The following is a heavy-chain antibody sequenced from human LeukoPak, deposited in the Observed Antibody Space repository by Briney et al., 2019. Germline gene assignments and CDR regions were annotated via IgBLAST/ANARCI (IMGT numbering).Heavy chain of an antibody. J-gene: IGHJ3*02. CDR2: ISYSGST. V-gene: IGHV4-39*07. Sequence: PSETLSLTCTVSGGSISSSSYYWGWIRQPPGKGLEWIGSISYSGSTYYNPSLKTRVTISVDTSKNQFSLKLSSVTAADTAVYYCARENVATEAFDIWGQGTMVTVSS. CDR1: GGSISSSSYY. CDR3: ARENVATEAFDI. D-gene: IGHD1-1*01.